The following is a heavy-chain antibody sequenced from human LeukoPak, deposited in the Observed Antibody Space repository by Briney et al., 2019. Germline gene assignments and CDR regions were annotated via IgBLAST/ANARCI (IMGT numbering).Heavy chain of an antibody. D-gene: IGHD3-10*01. Sequence: GGSLRLSCAASGLTVSSNYMSWVRQAPGKGLEWVANIRHDGYEKSYVDSVKGRFTVSRDNAKNSLYLQMNSLRAEDTAVYFCAKHGFYCFDFWGHGTLVTVSS. CDR3: AKHGFYCFDF. CDR1: GLTVSSNY. J-gene: IGHJ4*01. CDR2: IRHDGYEK. V-gene: IGHV3-7*01.